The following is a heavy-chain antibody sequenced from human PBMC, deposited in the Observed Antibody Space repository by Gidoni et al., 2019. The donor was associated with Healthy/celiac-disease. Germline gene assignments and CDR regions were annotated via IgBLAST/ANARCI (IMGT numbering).Heavy chain of an antibody. Sequence: QVQLVESGGGVVQPGRSLRLSCAASGFPFSTYAMHRVRQAPGKGLEWVAVISYDGSNKYYADSVKGRFTISRDNSKNTLYLQMNSLRAEDTAVYYCARDPQYSSGWYWGYYYYGMDVWGQGTTVTVSS. CDR1: GFPFSTYA. J-gene: IGHJ6*02. CDR3: ARDPQYSSGWYWGYYYYGMDV. D-gene: IGHD6-19*01. CDR2: ISYDGSNK. V-gene: IGHV3-30-3*01.